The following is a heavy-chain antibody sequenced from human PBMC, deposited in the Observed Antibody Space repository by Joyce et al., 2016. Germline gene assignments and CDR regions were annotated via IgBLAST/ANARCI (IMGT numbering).Heavy chain of an antibody. CDR2: IKSDGSTT. CDR1: GLSFCNYW. V-gene: IGHV3-74*01. D-gene: IGHD1-26*01. J-gene: IGHJ4*02. CDR3: ARSLYSGSQQDY. Sequence: EVQLVESGGGLVQPGGSLRLSCEASGLSFCNYWMHCVRQAPGKGRVWVSRIKSDGSTTNYADSVKCRFTSSRDNAKNTLYLQMNSLRDEDTAVYHCARSLYSGSQQDYWGQGTLVTVSS.